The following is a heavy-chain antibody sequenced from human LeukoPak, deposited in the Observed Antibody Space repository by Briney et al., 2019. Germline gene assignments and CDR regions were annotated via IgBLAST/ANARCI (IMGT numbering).Heavy chain of an antibody. CDR2: MNPNSGNT. J-gene: IGHJ3*02. Sequence: GASVKVSCKASGYTFTSYDINWVRQATGQGLEWMGWMNPNSGNTGYAQKFQGRVTITRNTSISTAYMELSSLRSEDTAVYYCARVAIFGVVIYDAFDIWGQGTMVTVSS. D-gene: IGHD3-3*01. CDR3: ARVAIFGVVIYDAFDI. CDR1: GYTFTSYD. V-gene: IGHV1-8*03.